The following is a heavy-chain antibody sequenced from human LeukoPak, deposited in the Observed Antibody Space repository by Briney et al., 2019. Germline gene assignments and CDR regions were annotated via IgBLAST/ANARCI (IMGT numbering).Heavy chain of an antibody. V-gene: IGHV3-48*03. CDR1: GFTFSSYE. J-gene: IGHJ4*02. CDR3: AREGVSSSAGDY. Sequence: GGSLRLSCAASGFTFSSYEMNWVRQAPGKGLEWVSYISSSGSTIYYADSVKGRFTISRDNAKNSPYLQMNSLRAEDTAVYYCAREGVSSSAGDYWGQGTLVTVSS. D-gene: IGHD6-6*01. CDR2: ISSSGSTI.